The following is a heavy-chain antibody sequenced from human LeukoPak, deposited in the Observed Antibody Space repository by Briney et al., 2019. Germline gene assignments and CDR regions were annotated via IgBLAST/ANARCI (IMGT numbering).Heavy chain of an antibody. V-gene: IGHV4-38-2*02. CDR1: GYSISSGFH. CDR3: AREVGWLHPEGAFDI. J-gene: IGHJ4*02. D-gene: IGHD3-9*01. Sequence: SETLSLTCTVSGYSISSGFHWGWIRQPPGKGLEWIGNIYHNGSTYYNPSLKGRVIMSVNTSKNHFSLKLGSVTAADTAVYYCAREVGWLHPEGAFDIWGQGTLVTVSS. CDR2: IYHNGST.